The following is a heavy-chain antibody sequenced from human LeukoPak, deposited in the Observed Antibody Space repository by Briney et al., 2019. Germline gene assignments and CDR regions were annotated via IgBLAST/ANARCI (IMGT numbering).Heavy chain of an antibody. CDR3: AKGPFWSGYYTLDY. Sequence: SGGSLRLSCAASGFTLSSYAMRGVRQARGKGLEGVSPIISSVGSTYSPASVKGRLTISSDNSNNTLYLQMNSLRAEDTAVYYCAKGPFWSGYYTLDYWGQGTLVTVSS. J-gene: IGHJ4*02. D-gene: IGHD3-3*01. CDR1: GFTLSSYA. CDR2: IISSVGST. V-gene: IGHV3-23*01.